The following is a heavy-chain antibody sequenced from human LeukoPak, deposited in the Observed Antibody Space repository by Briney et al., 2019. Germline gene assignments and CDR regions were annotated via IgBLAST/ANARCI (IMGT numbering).Heavy chain of an antibody. CDR2: ISSSGSTI. Sequence: GGSLRLSCAASGFTFSSYEMNWVRQAPGKGLEWVSYISSSGSTIYYADSVKGRFTISRDNSKNTLYLQMNSLRAEDTAVYYCAKSPYYYDSSGYYLVDAFDIWGQGTMVTVSS. D-gene: IGHD3-22*01. V-gene: IGHV3-48*03. CDR3: AKSPYYYDSSGYYLVDAFDI. J-gene: IGHJ3*02. CDR1: GFTFSSYE.